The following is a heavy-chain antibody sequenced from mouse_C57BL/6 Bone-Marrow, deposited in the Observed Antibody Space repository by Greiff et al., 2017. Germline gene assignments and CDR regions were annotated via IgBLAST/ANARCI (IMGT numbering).Heavy chain of an antibody. D-gene: IGHD4-1*01. CDR3: TRSSWDVGAY. J-gene: IGHJ3*01. Sequence: QVQLKQSGAELVRPGASVTLSCKASGYTFTDYEMHWVKQTPVHGLEWIGAIDPETGGTAYNQKFKGKAILTADKSSSTAYMELRSLTSEDSAVYYGTRSSWDVGAYWGQGTLVTVSA. CDR1: GYTFTDYE. V-gene: IGHV1-15*01. CDR2: IDPETGGT.